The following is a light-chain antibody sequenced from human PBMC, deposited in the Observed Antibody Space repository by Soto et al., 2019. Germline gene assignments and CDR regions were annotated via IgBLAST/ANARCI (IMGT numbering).Light chain of an antibody. J-gene: IGKJ1*01. V-gene: IGKV3-20*01. CDR1: QSVSSNY. CDR2: GAS. CDR3: QQYGSSPKT. Sequence: EIVLTQSPGTLSLSPGERATLSCRASQSVSSNYLAWYQHKPGQAPRLLIYGASSRATGIPDRFSGSGSGTDFTLTISRLEPEDCAVDYCQQYGSSPKTFGHGTKVEIK.